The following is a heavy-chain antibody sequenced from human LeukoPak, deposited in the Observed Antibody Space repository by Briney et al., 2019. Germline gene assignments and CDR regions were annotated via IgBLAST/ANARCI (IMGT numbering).Heavy chain of an antibody. J-gene: IGHJ4*02. V-gene: IGHV3-53*01. D-gene: IGHD1-26*01. CDR3: AGDAVTSGSYFRYFDY. Sequence: PGGSLRLSCAASGFTVRSNYMSWVRQAPGKGLEWVSVIYSGGSTYYADSVKGRFTISRDNSKNTLYLQMHSLRAEDTALYYCAGDAVTSGSYFRYFDYWGQGTLVTVSS. CDR2: IYSGGST. CDR1: GFTVRSNY.